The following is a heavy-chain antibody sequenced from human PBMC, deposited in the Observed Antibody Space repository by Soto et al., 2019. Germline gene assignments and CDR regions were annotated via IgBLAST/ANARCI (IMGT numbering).Heavy chain of an antibody. CDR1: GYTFTSYG. J-gene: IGHJ6*02. CDR2: ISAYNGNT. D-gene: IGHD3-10*01. V-gene: IGHV1-18*04. Sequence: ASVKVSCKASGYTFTSYGISWVRQAPGQGLEWMGWISAYNGNTNYAQKLQGRVTMTTDTSTSTAYMELRSLRSDDTAVYYCARGVIHYGSGSYPYGMDVWGQGTTVTVS. CDR3: ARGVIHYGSGSYPYGMDV.